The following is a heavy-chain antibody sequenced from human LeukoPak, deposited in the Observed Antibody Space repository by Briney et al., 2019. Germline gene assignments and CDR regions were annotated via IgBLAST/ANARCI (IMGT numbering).Heavy chain of an antibody. Sequence: ASVKVSCKASGYTFTGYYMHWVRQAPGQGLEWMGWINPNSGGTNYAQKFQGRVTMTRDTSISTAYMELSSLRSEDTAVYYCARVYCGGDCYHDAFDIWGQGTMVTVSS. J-gene: IGHJ3*02. D-gene: IGHD2-21*02. CDR1: GYTFTGYY. CDR3: ARVYCGGDCYHDAFDI. CDR2: INPNSGGT. V-gene: IGHV1-2*02.